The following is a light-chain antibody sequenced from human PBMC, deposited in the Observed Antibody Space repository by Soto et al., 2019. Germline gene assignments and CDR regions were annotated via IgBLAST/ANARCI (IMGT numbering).Light chain of an antibody. V-gene: IGKV1-5*03. Sequence: DIQMTQSPSSLSGSVGDRVTITCRASQTISSWLAWYQQKPGKAPKLLIYKASTLKSGVPSRFSGSGSGTDFTLTISSLQPEDFATYYCLQDYNYPLLTFGGGTKVDIK. CDR1: QTISSW. J-gene: IGKJ4*01. CDR3: LQDYNYPLLT. CDR2: KAS.